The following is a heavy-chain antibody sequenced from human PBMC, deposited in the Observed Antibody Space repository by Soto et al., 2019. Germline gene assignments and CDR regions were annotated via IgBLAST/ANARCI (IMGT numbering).Heavy chain of an antibody. V-gene: IGHV1-18*01. Sequence: QVQLVQSATEVKKPGASVKVSCKSSGYAFSTYGISWVRQAPGHGLEWMAWISAYNGDSNYAQHLQDRVTLTTDTSTSTAYMELRSLRSDDTAVYFCARSSGTSYIWFDPWGQGTLVIVSP. J-gene: IGHJ5*02. CDR2: ISAYNGDS. D-gene: IGHD1-26*01. CDR3: ARSSGTSYIWFDP. CDR1: GYAFSTYG.